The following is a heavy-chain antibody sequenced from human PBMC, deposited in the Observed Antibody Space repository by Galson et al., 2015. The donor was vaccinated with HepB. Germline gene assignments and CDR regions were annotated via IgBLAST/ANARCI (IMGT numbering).Heavy chain of an antibody. Sequence: SLRLSCAASGFTFSSYAMHWVRQAPGKGLEWVAVISYDGSNKYYADSVKGRFTISRDNSKNTLYLQMNSLRAEDTAVYYCARGGSSMVRGVIPRPYYYGMDVWGQGTTVTVSS. CDR3: ARGGSSMVRGVIPRPYYYGMDV. J-gene: IGHJ6*02. D-gene: IGHD3-10*01. CDR2: ISYDGSNK. CDR1: GFTFSSYA. V-gene: IGHV3-30*04.